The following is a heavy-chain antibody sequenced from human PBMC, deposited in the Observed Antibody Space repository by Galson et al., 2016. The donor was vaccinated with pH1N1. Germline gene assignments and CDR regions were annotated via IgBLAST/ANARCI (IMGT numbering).Heavy chain of an antibody. V-gene: IGHV1-18*04. J-gene: IGHJ3*01. CDR2: MQAYNGRT. D-gene: IGHD3-22*01. Sequence: SVKVSCKASGFGFGTYGISWVRQAPGQGLEWLGWMQAYNGRTEYQQKFQGRVTLTRDRATSSFYLEVRSLRSDDTAVYYCAGGYYYDSSGYYTSHWGQGTVVTVSP. CDR3: AGGYYYDSSGYYTSH. CDR1: GFGFGTYG.